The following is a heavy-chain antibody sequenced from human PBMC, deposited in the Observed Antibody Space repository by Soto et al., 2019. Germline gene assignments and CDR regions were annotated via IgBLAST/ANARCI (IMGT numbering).Heavy chain of an antibody. CDR1: GGTFSSYA. CDR3: ARARNGAAARPVNWFDP. Sequence: SVKVSCKASGGTFSSYAISWVRQAPGQGLEWMGGIIPIFGTANYAQKFQGRVTITADESTSTAYMELSSLRSEDTAVYYCARARNGAAARPVNWFDPWGQGTLVTVSS. D-gene: IGHD6-6*01. CDR2: IIPIFGTA. J-gene: IGHJ5*02. V-gene: IGHV1-69*13.